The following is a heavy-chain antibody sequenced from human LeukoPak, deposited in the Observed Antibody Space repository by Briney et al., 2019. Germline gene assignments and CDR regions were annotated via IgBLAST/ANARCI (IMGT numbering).Heavy chain of an antibody. CDR3: ARDSQGYYDSCGYYHINYYFDY. CDR1: GGSTSSGSHY. CDR2: IYYSGTT. J-gene: IGHJ4*02. Sequence: KPSETLSLTCTVSGGSTSSGSHYWGWIRQPPGKGLEWIGSIYYSGTTYYSPSLKSRVSISLDTSKDQFSLKLSSVTAADTAVYYCARDSQGYYDSCGYYHINYYFDYRGQGTLVTVSS. D-gene: IGHD3-22*01. V-gene: IGHV4-39*02.